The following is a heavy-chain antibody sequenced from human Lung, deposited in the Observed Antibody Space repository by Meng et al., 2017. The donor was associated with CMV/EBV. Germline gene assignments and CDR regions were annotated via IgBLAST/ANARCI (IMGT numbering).Heavy chain of an antibody. J-gene: IGHJ4*02. CDR1: GSTFFGYY. D-gene: IGHD3-22*01. CDR3: AGHETSGYTSTFDY. V-gene: IGHV1-2*02. Sequence: QEQLVQSGAEVKKPGASVKVSCKTSGSTFFGYYLHWVRQAPGQGLEWMGWINPSSGATKYAPNFQGRISVTRDTSISTAYMELSSLRSDDTAVYFCAGHETSGYTSTFDYWGQGTLVTVSS. CDR2: INPSSGAT.